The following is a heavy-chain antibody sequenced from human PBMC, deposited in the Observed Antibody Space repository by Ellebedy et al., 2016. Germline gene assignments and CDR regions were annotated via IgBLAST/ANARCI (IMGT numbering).Heavy chain of an antibody. D-gene: IGHD6-13*01. Sequence: ASVKVSCKASGYTFTSYGISWVRQAPGQGLEWMGWISAYNGNTNYAQKFQGRVTMTRNTSISTAYMELSSLRSEDTAVYYCAREAAAGTLDYYGMDVWGQGTTVTVSS. J-gene: IGHJ6*02. V-gene: IGHV1-18*01. CDR1: GYTFTSYG. CDR3: AREAAAGTLDYYGMDV. CDR2: ISAYNGNT.